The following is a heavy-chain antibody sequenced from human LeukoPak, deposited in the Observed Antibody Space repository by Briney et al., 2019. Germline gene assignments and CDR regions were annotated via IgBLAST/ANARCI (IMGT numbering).Heavy chain of an antibody. CDR2: IYSRGLTRGST. Sequence: SETLSRTCTVSGGSLSSYYWSWIRQPPGKGLEWIGYIYSRGLTRGSTNYNPSLKSRVTISVDTSKNQFSLKVSSVTAAETDVYYCASTMIVVNPSGEGDDAFDIWGQGTMVTVSS. CDR3: ASTMIVVNPSGEGDDAFDI. V-gene: IGHV4-59*01. J-gene: IGHJ3*02. CDR1: GGSLSSYY. D-gene: IGHD3-22*01.